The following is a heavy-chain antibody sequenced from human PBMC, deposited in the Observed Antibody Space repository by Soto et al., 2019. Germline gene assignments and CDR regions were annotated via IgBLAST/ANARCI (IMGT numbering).Heavy chain of an antibody. CDR2: IKEDGSEA. CDR3: ARASRTLPNV. D-gene: IGHD2-2*01. V-gene: IGHV3-7*04. J-gene: IGHJ6*04. Sequence: EEQLVESGGGLVQPGGSLRLSCAASGFTFSNYWMYWVRQAPGKGLEWVANIKEDGSEAKYVDSVKGRFTISRDNAKQSLFLQMHNLRAEDTAVYYCARASRTLPNVWGKGTTVTVYS. CDR1: GFTFSNYW.